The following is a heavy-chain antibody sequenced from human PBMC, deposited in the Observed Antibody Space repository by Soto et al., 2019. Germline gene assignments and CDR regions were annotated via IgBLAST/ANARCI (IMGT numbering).Heavy chain of an antibody. CDR1: DYSISSGYY. D-gene: IGHD1-7*01. Sequence: SETLSLTCGVSDYSISSGYYWGWVRQSPGKGLEWIGSIYHSGTSYSNPSLKSRVTISIDTSKNQVSLKLTSVTAADTAVYYCARLLPGTVDYWGQGTLVTVSS. J-gene: IGHJ4*02. V-gene: IGHV4-38-2*01. CDR3: ARLLPGTVDY. CDR2: IYHSGTS.